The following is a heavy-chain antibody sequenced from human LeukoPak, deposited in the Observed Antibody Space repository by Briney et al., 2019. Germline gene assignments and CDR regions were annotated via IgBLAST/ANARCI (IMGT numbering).Heavy chain of an antibody. CDR2: ISSSSSYI. CDR3: ARDSGYTALYWFDP. CDR1: GFTFSSYS. D-gene: IGHD5-18*01. J-gene: IGHJ5*02. V-gene: IGHV3-21*01. Sequence: PGGSLRLSCAASGFTFSSYSMNWVRQAPGKGLEWVSSISSSSSYIYYADSVKGRFTISRDNAKNPLYLQMNSLRAEDTAVYYCARDSGYTALYWFDPWGQGTLVTVSS.